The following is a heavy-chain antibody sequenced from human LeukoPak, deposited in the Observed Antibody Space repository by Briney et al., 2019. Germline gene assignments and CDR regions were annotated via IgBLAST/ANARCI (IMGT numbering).Heavy chain of an antibody. CDR1: GFTFSTYW. J-gene: IGHJ4*02. Sequence: GGSLRLSCATSGFTFSTYWMNWVRQAPGKGLEWVANIKQDGGEKYYVDSVKGRFTISRDNAKSSLYLQMDSLRAEDTAVYYCARDLGHYGAGSYYNYWGQGTLVTVSS. V-gene: IGHV3-7*01. CDR3: ARDLGHYGAGSYYNY. D-gene: IGHD3-10*01. CDR2: IKQDGGEK.